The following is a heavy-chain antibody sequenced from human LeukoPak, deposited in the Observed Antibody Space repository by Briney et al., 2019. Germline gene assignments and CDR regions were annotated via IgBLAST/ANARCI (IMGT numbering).Heavy chain of an antibody. V-gene: IGHV3-66*01. CDR2: IYSGGRT. CDR1: GFTVSSKY. CDR3: AREYSDALRTTPGGDAFDI. J-gene: IGHJ3*02. D-gene: IGHD1-1*01. Sequence: PGGSLRLSCAASGFTVSSKYMSWVRQAPGKGLEWVSTIYSGGRTYYADSVKGRFTISRDNSKNTLYLQMNSLRAEDTAVYYCAREYSDALRTTPGGDAFDIWGQGTMVTVSS.